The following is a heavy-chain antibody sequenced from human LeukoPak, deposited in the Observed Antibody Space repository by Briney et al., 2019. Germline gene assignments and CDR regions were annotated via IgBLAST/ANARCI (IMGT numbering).Heavy chain of an antibody. CDR1: GDSVSSNSAG. CDR2: TYYRSKWYN. Sequence: SQTLSLTCAISGDSVSSNSAGWSWIRQSPSRGLEWLGRTYYRSKWYNDYEVTVKSRITINPDTSKNHFSLQLNSVTPEDTAIYYCARGGGKLDYWGQGILVTVSS. V-gene: IGHV6-1*01. CDR3: ARGGGKLDY. D-gene: IGHD6-25*01. J-gene: IGHJ4*02.